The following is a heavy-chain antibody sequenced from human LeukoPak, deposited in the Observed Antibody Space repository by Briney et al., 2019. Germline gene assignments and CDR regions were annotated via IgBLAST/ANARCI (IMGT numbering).Heavy chain of an antibody. J-gene: IGHJ4*02. CDR2: ISGSGGST. D-gene: IGHD3-10*01. CDR3: AKDLLISYYYGSGSYYKPSPKFDY. CDR1: GFSFSSYA. Sequence: GGSLRLSCSASGFSFSSYAMHWVRQAPGKGLEWVSAISGSGGSTYYADSVKGRFTISRDNSKNTLYLQMNSLRAEDTAVYYCAKDLLISYYYGSGSYYKPSPKFDYWGQGTLVTVSS. V-gene: IGHV3-23*01.